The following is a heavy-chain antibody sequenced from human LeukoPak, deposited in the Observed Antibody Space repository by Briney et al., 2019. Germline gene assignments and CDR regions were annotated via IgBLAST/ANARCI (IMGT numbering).Heavy chain of an antibody. CDR2: ISSTSSYI. V-gene: IGHV3-21*01. J-gene: IGHJ4*02. D-gene: IGHD6-19*01. Sequence: GSMRLSCAASGFTFSTCSMNWVRQAPGKGLEWVSSISSTSSYIYYADSVKGRFTISRDNAQKSLYLQMNSLRAEDTAVYYCARVGYSSGWYFDYWGQGTLVTVSS. CDR1: GFTFSTCS. CDR3: ARVGYSSGWYFDY.